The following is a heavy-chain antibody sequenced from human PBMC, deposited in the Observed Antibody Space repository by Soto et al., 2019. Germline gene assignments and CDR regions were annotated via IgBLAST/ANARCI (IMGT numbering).Heavy chain of an antibody. Sequence: SETLSLTCTVSGASISRYYWSWIRQSPGKGLEWIGYLYNTGSTIYNPSLKSRVTISVDTSKNQFSLKLSSVTAADTAVYYCARDPGSGSYYGWFDPWGQGTLVTVSS. CDR3: ARDPGSGSYYGWFDP. J-gene: IGHJ5*02. D-gene: IGHD3-10*01. CDR1: GASISRYY. V-gene: IGHV4-59*01. CDR2: LYNTGST.